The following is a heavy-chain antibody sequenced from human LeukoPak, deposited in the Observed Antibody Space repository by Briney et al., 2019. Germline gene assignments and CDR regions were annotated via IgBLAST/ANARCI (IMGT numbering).Heavy chain of an antibody. CDR2: IYYSGST. D-gene: IGHD3-10*01. Sequence: SETLSLTCAVSGGSISSGGYSWSWIRQPPGTGLQWIGYIYYSGSTYYNPSLKSRVTISVDTSKNQFSLKLSSVTAADTAVYYCARDGYYYGSGSYYYNWFDPWGQGTLVTVSS. V-gene: IGHV4-30-4*07. J-gene: IGHJ5*02. CDR1: GGSISSGGYS. CDR3: ARDGYYYGSGSYYYNWFDP.